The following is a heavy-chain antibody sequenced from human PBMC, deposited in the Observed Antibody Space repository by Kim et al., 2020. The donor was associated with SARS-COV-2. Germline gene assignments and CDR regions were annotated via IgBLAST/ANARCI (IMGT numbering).Heavy chain of an antibody. J-gene: IGHJ2*01. V-gene: IGHV3-21*01. CDR1: GFTFSSYS. Sequence: GGSLRLSCAASGFTFSSYSMNWVRQAPGKGLEWVSSISSSSSYIYYADSVKGRFTISRDNAKNSLYLQMNSLRAEDTAVYYCATTHIAGYFDLWGRGTLVTVSS. CDR2: ISSSSSYI. CDR3: ATTHIAGYFDL. D-gene: IGHD2-21*01.